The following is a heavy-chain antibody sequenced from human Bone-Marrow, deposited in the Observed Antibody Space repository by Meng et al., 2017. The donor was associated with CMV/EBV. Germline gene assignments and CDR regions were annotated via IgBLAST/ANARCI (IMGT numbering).Heavy chain of an antibody. V-gene: IGHV3-30*02. CDR1: GFTFSSYG. Sequence: GESLKISCAASGFTFSSYGMHWVRQAPGKGLEWVAFIRYDGSNKYYADSVKGRFTISRDNSKNTLYLQMNSLRAEDTAVYYCAKGGYYDFWSGLDYWGQGTRVTVYS. CDR2: IRYDGSNK. D-gene: IGHD3-3*01. J-gene: IGHJ4*02. CDR3: AKGGYYDFWSGLDY.